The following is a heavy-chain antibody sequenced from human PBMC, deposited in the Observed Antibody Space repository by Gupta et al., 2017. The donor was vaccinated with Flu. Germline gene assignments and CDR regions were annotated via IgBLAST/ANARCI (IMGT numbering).Heavy chain of an antibody. J-gene: IGHJ6*02. V-gene: IGHV1-8*01. CDR3: ARESPRLDGNSFYYYFYGMDV. Sequence: VRQAAGQGLEWMGWMNTKNGKTGYAQKFQGRVTMTRDTSLNTAYLEIDGLRSDDTAVYYCARESPRLDGNSFYYYFYGMDVWGQGTTVTVSS. CDR2: MNTKNGKT. D-gene: IGHD2-15*01.